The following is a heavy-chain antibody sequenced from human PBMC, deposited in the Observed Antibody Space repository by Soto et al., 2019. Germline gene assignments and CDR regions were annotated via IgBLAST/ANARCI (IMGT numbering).Heavy chain of an antibody. D-gene: IGHD1-26*01. V-gene: IGHV3-30*18. CDR1: GFSFSIYG. CDR2: ISYDGSNK. J-gene: IGHJ4*02. Sequence: PGGSLRLSCAASGFSFSIYGMYGVRQAPGKGLEWVAAISYDGSNKYYADSVKGRFTISRDNSKNTMFLQMNSLRAEDTAVYYCAKPYSGSPPKNFDYWGQGTLVTVSS. CDR3: AKPYSGSPPKNFDY.